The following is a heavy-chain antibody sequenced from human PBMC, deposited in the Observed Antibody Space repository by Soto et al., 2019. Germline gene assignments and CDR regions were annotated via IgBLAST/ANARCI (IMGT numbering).Heavy chain of an antibody. Sequence: ASVKVSCKASGFTFTSSAMQWVRQARGQRLEWIGWIVVGSGNTNYAQKFQERGTITRDMSTSTAYMELSSLRSEDTAVYYCAADVGSGGSCPLCVWGKGTTVTVSS. V-gene: IGHV1-58*02. CDR1: GFTFTSSA. J-gene: IGHJ6*04. CDR3: AADVGSGGSCPLCV. CDR2: IVVGSGNT. D-gene: IGHD2-15*01.